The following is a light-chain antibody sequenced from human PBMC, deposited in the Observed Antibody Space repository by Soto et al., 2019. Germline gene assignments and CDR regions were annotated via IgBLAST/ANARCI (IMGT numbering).Light chain of an antibody. CDR2: DAS. CDR3: QQYNQWPLT. V-gene: IGKV3-15*01. J-gene: IGKJ1*01. Sequence: EIVMTQSPATLSVSPGERATLSCRASRSVDRNLAWYQQKPDQAPRLLIYDASTRATGIPARFSGSGSGTEFTLTISSLQSEDFAVYYCQQYNQWPLTFGQGTKVEIK. CDR1: RSVDRN.